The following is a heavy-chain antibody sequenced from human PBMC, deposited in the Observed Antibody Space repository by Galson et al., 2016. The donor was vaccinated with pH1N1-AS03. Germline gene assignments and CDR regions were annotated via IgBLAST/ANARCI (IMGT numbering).Heavy chain of an antibody. CDR3: ARTLNYNTGLDV. J-gene: IGHJ6*02. CDR2: IDWDDGT. D-gene: IGHD5-24*01. Sequence: PALVKPTQTLTLACTFSGFSLTTSGEGVGWIRQPPGEALEWLGRIDWDDGTFYSTSLKTRLTISKDTSKNQVVLTMTNMDPVDAGTYYCARTLNYNTGLDVWGPGATVTVSS. CDR1: GFSLTTSGEG. V-gene: IGHV2-70*04.